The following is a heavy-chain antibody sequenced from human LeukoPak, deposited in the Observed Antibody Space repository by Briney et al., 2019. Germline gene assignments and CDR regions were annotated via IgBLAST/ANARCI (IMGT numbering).Heavy chain of an antibody. CDR3: ARGLQLSSDSDY. V-gene: IGHV1-2*02. Sequence: ASVKVSCKASGYTFTSYDINWVRQAPGQGLEWMGWINPNSGGTNYAQKFQGRVTMTRDTSISTAYMELSRLRSDDTAVYYCARGLQLSSDSDYWGQGTLVTVSS. CDR1: GYTFTSYD. J-gene: IGHJ4*02. D-gene: IGHD5-24*01. CDR2: INPNSGGT.